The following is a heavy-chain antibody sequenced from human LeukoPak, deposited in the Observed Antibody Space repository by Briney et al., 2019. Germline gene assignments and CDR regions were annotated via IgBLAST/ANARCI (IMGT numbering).Heavy chain of an antibody. CDR2: IYYSEIT. CDR3: ARVAGARTRWFDP. CDR1: GGSISSSIYH. D-gene: IGHD6-6*01. V-gene: IGHV4-39*01. Sequence: SETLSLTCTVSGGSISSSIYHWGWLRHPPGKGLEGIGRIYYSEITYYNPPLKSRVTISVDTAKNPFSLELSSVIAADTAGYYCARVAGARTRWFDPWGQGTLVTVSS. J-gene: IGHJ5*02.